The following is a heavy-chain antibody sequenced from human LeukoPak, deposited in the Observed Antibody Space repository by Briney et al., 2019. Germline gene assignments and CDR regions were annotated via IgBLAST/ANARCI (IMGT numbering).Heavy chain of an antibody. CDR1: GFTFSSYA. D-gene: IGHD6-13*01. J-gene: IGHJ5*02. CDR3: AKGGIAAANGGRFDP. V-gene: IGHV3-23*01. CDR2: ISGSGGST. Sequence: PGGSLRLSRAASGFTFSSYAMSWVRQAPGKGLEWVSAISGSGGSTYYADSVKGRFTISRDNSKNTLYLQMNSLRAGDTAVYYCAKGGIAAANGGRFDPWGQGTLVTVSS.